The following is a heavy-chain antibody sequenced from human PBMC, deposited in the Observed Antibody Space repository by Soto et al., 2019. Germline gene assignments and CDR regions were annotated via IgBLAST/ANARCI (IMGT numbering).Heavy chain of an antibody. D-gene: IGHD3-22*01. V-gene: IGHV3-15*01. Sequence: PGGSLRLSCAASGFTFSNAWMSWVRQAPGKGLKRVGRIKGEADGGTTDYTAPVKGRITISRDHSKDTLYLHMNSLKTEDTAVYYCTTGLSNGYYNFDYWGQGT. CDR1: GFTFSNAW. CDR3: TTGLSNGYYNFDY. J-gene: IGHJ4*02. CDR2: IKGEADGGTT.